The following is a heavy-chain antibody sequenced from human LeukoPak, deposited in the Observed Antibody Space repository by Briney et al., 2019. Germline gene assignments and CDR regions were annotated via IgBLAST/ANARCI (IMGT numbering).Heavy chain of an antibody. CDR2: ITASDTTK. J-gene: IGHJ5*02. CDR3: AAASAFSSSWRS. Sequence: GALRLSCAASGLTFSSYNMNWVRQAPGKGPEWVAYITASDTTKYYADPVKGRFTISRDNAKKSLFLQMNSLRAEDTAVYYCAAASAFSSSWRSWGQGTVVSVSS. D-gene: IGHD6-13*01. V-gene: IGHV3-48*01. CDR1: GLTFSSYN.